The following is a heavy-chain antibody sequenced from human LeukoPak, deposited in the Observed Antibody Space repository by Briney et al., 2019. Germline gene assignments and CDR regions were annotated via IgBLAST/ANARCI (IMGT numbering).Heavy chain of an antibody. CDR2: IKQDGSEK. CDR3: ARDRWELLSNSYHYCGLDV. J-gene: IGHJ6*02. CDR1: GFTCSNYW. V-gene: IGHV3-7*01. Sequence: GGSLRLSCAASGFTCSNYWMSWVRQAPGKGLEWVANIKQDGSEKCYVDSVKGRFTISRDNAKNSLYLQINSLRAEDTAVYYCARDRWELLSNSYHYCGLDVWGQGTTVTVSS. D-gene: IGHD2-15*01.